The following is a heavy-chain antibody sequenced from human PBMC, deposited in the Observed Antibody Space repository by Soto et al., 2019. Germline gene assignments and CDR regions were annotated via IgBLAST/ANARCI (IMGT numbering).Heavy chain of an antibody. CDR2: IIPMFGTA. J-gene: IGHJ4*02. CDR1: GDTFHRHA. Sequence: QVQLVQSGAEVKKPGSSVKVSCKGSGDTFHRHALSWARQAPGQGLEWMGGIIPMFGTANYAQKFQGRVTITADTSTSTAYMELSSLRLEDTAFYYCAVIGYDLDYWGQGTLVAVSS. D-gene: IGHD5-12*01. V-gene: IGHV1-69*06. CDR3: AVIGYDLDY.